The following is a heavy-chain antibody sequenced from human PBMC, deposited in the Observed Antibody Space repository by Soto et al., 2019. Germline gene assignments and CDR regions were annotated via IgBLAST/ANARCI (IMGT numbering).Heavy chain of an antibody. CDR2: ITGSGSGT. Sequence: EVQLLESGGGLVQPGESLRLSCAASGFAFSNYAMSWVRQPPGKGLEWVSSITGSGSGTYHADSVKGRFSISRDNSKNTLYLQVNSLRAEDPALYYCARIDRVTAAGFDYWGQGTLVTVSS. V-gene: IGHV3-23*01. CDR3: ARIDRVTAAGFDY. J-gene: IGHJ4*02. CDR1: GFAFSNYA. D-gene: IGHD6-13*01.